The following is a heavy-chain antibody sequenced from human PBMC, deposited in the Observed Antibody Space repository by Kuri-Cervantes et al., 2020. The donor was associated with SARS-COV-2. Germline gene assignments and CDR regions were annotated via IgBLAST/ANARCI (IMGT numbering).Heavy chain of an antibody. V-gene: IGHV3-53*04. CDR2: IYSGGGT. CDR1: GFTFSSYA. CDR3: ASTSSGWFYY. D-gene: IGHD6-19*01. Sequence: LSLTCAASGFTFSSYAMSWVRQAPGKGLEWVSVIYSGGGTYYADSVKGRFIISRHNSKNTLYLQMNSLRTEDTAVYYCASTSSGWFYYWGQGTLVTVSS. J-gene: IGHJ4*02.